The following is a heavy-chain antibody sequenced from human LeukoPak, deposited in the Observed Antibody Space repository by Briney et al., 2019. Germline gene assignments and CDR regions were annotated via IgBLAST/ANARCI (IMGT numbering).Heavy chain of an antibody. CDR1: GFTFGDHA. J-gene: IGHJ4*02. V-gene: IGHV3-7*01. Sequence: PGGSLRLSCTASGFTFGDHAMSWVRQAPGKGLGWVANIKQDGSEKYHVDSVKGRFTISRDNAKNSLYLQMNSLRAEDTAVYYCARARIWFAPNNPFDYWGQGTLVTVSS. D-gene: IGHD3-10*01. CDR3: ARARIWFAPNNPFDY. CDR2: IKQDGSEK.